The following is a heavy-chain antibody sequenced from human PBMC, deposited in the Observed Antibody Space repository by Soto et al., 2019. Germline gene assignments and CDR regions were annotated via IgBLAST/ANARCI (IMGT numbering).Heavy chain of an antibody. CDR1: GVTFSRYC. D-gene: IGHD3-9*01. J-gene: IGHJ6*02. CDR2: ISPDGGNK. Sequence: PWGSLRLSCAASGVTFSRYCIHWVRQAPGRGLEWVAVISPDGGNKYYGDSVKGRFSVSRDNTKGSLSLQMNSLRAEDTAVYYFVYLLERTISRYSHYGIDVWGQGTTVTVSS. CDR3: VYLLERTISRYSHYGIDV. V-gene: IGHV3-30*03.